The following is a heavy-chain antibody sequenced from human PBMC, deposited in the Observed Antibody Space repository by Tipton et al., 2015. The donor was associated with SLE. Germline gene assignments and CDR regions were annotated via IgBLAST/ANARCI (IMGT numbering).Heavy chain of an antibody. V-gene: IGHV4-59*01. Sequence: TLSLTCTVSGGSISSYYWSWIRQPPGKGLEWIGYIYYSGSTNYNPSLKSRVTISVDTSKSQFSLKLSSVTAADTAVYYCARAYYYDSSGYPGGFQHWGQGTLVTVSS. J-gene: IGHJ1*01. CDR1: GGSISSYY. CDR3: ARAYYYDSSGYPGGFQH. CDR2: IYYSGST. D-gene: IGHD3-22*01.